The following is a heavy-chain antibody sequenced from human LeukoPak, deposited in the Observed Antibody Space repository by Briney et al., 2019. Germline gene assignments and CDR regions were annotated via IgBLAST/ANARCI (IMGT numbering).Heavy chain of an antibody. V-gene: IGHV3-74*01. D-gene: IGHD6-19*01. CDR1: GFTFSSYA. J-gene: IGHJ4*02. CDR2: INSDGSST. Sequence: GGSLRLSCAASGFTFSSYAMHWVRQAPGKGLVWVSRINSDGSSTSYADSVKGRFTISRDNAKNTLYLQMNSLRAEDTAVYYCARSGWYDGVDYWGQGTLVTVSS. CDR3: ARSGWYDGVDY.